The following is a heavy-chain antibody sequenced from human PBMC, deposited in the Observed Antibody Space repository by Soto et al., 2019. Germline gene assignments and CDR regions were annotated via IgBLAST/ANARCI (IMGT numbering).Heavy chain of an antibody. CDR2: IYPGDSDT. Sequence: GELLRNSWNGSGYSFTIYCIGLVLQMTGKGLEWMGIIYPGDSDTRYSASFQGQVTISADKSISTAYLQWSSLKASDTAMYYCAVSYYYDSSGYYLDAFDIWGQGTMVTFSS. J-gene: IGHJ3*02. V-gene: IGHV5-51*01. CDR1: GYSFTIYC. D-gene: IGHD3-22*01. CDR3: AVSYYYDSSGYYLDAFDI.